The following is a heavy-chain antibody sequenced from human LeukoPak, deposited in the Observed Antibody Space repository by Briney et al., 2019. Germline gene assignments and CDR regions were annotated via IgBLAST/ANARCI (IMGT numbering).Heavy chain of an antibody. Sequence: SETLSLTCTVSGGSISSYSWGWIRQPPGKGLEWIGYIYHTGSTNYNPSLRSRVTISLDTSKNHLSRKLNSVTAADTAVYYCARLYSSGWRYFDYWGQGTLVTVSS. CDR1: GGSISSYS. D-gene: IGHD6-19*01. V-gene: IGHV4-59*08. CDR2: IYHTGST. CDR3: ARLYSSGWRYFDY. J-gene: IGHJ4*02.